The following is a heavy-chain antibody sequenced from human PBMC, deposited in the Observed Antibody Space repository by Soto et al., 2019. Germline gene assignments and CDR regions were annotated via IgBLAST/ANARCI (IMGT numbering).Heavy chain of an antibody. CDR3: ARGRGVIRNYYGMDV. CDR2: INAGSGYT. V-gene: IGHV1-3*01. D-gene: IGHD3-3*02. CDR1: GYTFTNFS. Sequence: QVQLVQSGAEVKKPGASVKISCEASGYTFTNFSIHWVRQAPGQRLEWMGWINAGSGYTTYSRRFQDRLIITRDRSASTAYMELSILRSEDTAMFYCARGRGVIRNYYGMDVWGQGTTVTVSS. J-gene: IGHJ6*02.